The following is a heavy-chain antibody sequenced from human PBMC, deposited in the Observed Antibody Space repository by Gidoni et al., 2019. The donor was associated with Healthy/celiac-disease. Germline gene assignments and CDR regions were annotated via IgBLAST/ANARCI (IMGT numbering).Heavy chain of an antibody. D-gene: IGHD3-3*01. CDR2: IYYSGST. V-gene: IGHV4-31*03. CDR3: AREAYYDFWSGYYTGPGNYYYYGMDV. J-gene: IGHJ6*02. CDR1: GGSISSGGYY. Sequence: QVQLQESGPGLVKPSQTLSLTCTVSGGSISSGGYYWSWIRQHPGKGLEGIGYIYYSGSTYYNPSLKSRVTISVDTSKNQFSLKLSSVTAADTAVYYCAREAYYDFWSGYYTGPGNYYYYGMDVWGQGTTVTVSS.